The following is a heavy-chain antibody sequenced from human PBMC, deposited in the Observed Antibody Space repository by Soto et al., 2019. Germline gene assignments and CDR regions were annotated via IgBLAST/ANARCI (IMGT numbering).Heavy chain of an antibody. V-gene: IGHV3-74*01. Sequence: PGGSLRLSCAASGFTFSSYWMHWVRQAPGKGLVWVSRINSDGSSTSYADSVKGRFTISRDNAKNTLYLQMNSLRAEDTAVYYCARVAYCGGDCYSTNFDYWGQGTLVTVSS. CDR2: INSDGSST. D-gene: IGHD2-21*02. CDR3: ARVAYCGGDCYSTNFDY. J-gene: IGHJ4*02. CDR1: GFTFSSYW.